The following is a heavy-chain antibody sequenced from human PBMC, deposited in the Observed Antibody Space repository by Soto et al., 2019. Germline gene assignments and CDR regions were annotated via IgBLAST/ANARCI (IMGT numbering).Heavy chain of an antibody. V-gene: IGHV3-30-3*01. CDR1: GFTFSRHA. J-gene: IGHJ4*02. CDR3: AREVGGSSPPG. Sequence: QVQLVESGGGVVQPGRSLRLSCAASGFTFSRHAMHWVRQAPVKGLEWVAVISYDGSEKYYADSVKGRFTISRDSSKNTLYLQMDSLGPEETDVYYCAREVGGSSPPGWGQGTLVTVFS. D-gene: IGHD6-6*01. CDR2: ISYDGSEK.